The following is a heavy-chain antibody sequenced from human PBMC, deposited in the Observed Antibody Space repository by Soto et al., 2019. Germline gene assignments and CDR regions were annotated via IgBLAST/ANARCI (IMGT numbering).Heavy chain of an antibody. V-gene: IGHV4-31*03. J-gene: IGHJ5*02. D-gene: IGHD1-26*01. CDR1: GGSISSGGYY. CDR2: IYYSGKI. Sequence: SETLSLTCTVSGGSISSGGYYWSWIRQHPGKGLEWIGYIYYSGKINYTPSLRSRVSVSMDKSNNQFSLEMTSMSAADTAIYYCARNAHCVGARCELVFGFGLWGQGTLVTVSS. CDR3: ARNAHCVGARCELVFGFGL.